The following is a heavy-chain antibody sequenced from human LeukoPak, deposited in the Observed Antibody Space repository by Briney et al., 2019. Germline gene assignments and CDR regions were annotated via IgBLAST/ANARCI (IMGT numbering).Heavy chain of an antibody. J-gene: IGHJ4*02. CDR2: INGYGSST. D-gene: IGHD5-18*01. CDR1: GFTFISYW. V-gene: IGHV3-74*01. CDR3: ARDAPGNTALDY. Sequence: GGSLRLSCAASGFTFISYWMHWVRQTPGKGLVWVSRINGYGSSTDFADSVKGRFTISRDNAKNTLYLQMNSLRAEDTAVYYCARDAPGNTALDYWGQGTLVTVSS.